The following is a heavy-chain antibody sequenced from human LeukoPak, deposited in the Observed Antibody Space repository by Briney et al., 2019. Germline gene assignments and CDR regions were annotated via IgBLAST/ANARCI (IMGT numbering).Heavy chain of an antibody. CDR1: GYTFTGNH. J-gene: IGHJ3*01. V-gene: IGHV1-2*02. CDR3: ARGAGPKAFDV. CDR2: INPNNGGT. Sequence: EASVKVSCKASGYTFTGNHLHWVRQAPGQGLAGMGWINPNNGGTSFAQNFQGRVTLTRDTYISTAYMELSTLRSDDTAVYYCARGAGPKAFDVWGQGTMVTVST.